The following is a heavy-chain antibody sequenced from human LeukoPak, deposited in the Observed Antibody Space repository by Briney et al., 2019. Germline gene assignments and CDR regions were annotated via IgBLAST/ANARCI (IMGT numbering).Heavy chain of an antibody. CDR3: ARGRPHGNDY. J-gene: IGHJ4*02. D-gene: IGHD4-23*01. Sequence: GGSLRLSCVVSGFTFSDYYMNWIRQAPGKGLEWLSYISGSSSHTLYADSVKGRFTISRDNAKNTLYLQMNSLRVEDTAVYYCARGRPHGNDYWGQGTLVTVSS. CDR2: ISGSSSHT. V-gene: IGHV3-11*06. CDR1: GFTFSDYY.